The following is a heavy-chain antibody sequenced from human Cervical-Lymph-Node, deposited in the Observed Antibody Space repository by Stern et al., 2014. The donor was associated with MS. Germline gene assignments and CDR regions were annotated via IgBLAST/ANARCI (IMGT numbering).Heavy chain of an antibody. V-gene: IGHV3-23*04. Sequence: EVQLVESGGGLVLPGGSLRLSCAASGFTFSYYAMNWVRQAPGKGLEWVSSISGSVDNTYYADSVKGRFTISRDNSRNTLYLQMHSLKTGDTAVYYCAKGIGYSYGWGFDYWGQGTPVTVAS. D-gene: IGHD5-18*01. CDR3: AKGIGYSYGWGFDY. J-gene: IGHJ4*02. CDR1: GFTFSYYA. CDR2: ISGSVDNT.